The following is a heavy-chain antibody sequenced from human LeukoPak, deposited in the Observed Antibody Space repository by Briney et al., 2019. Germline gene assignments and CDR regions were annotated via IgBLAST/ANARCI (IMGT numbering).Heavy chain of an antibody. CDR3: ARVALGSWYFDL. Sequence: GASVKVSCKASGYTFTTYAISWVRQAPGQGLEWMGWISTYNGNTNYAQKFQGRVTLTTDTSTSTAYMGLRSLRSDDTAVYHCARVALGSWYFDLWGRGTLVTVSS. V-gene: IGHV1-18*01. CDR2: ISTYNGNT. D-gene: IGHD2-15*01. J-gene: IGHJ2*01. CDR1: GYTFTTYA.